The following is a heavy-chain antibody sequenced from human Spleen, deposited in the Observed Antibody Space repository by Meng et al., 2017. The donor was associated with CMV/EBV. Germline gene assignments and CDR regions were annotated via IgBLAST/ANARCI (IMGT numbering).Heavy chain of an antibody. Sequence: SETLSLTCTVSGGSISSYYWSWIRQPPGKGLEWIGYIYYSGSTNYNPSLKSRVTISVDTSKNQFPLKLSSVTAADTAVYYCARLPYDILTGYSYFDYWGQGTLVTVSS. V-gene: IGHV4-59*01. J-gene: IGHJ4*02. D-gene: IGHD3-9*01. CDR2: IYYSGST. CDR1: GGSISSYY. CDR3: ARLPYDILTGYSYFDY.